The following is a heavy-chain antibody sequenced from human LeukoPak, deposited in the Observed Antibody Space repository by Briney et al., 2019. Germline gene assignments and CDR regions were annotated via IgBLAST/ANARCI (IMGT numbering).Heavy chain of an antibody. CDR3: TWMATISTKDS. V-gene: IGHV3-15*01. Sequence: GGSLRLSCVLSGLTFSDAWMSWVRQAPGKGLEWVGRIRNDRITDYAAPVQGRFSISRDNSKNTFYLQMNSLRTEDTGMYFCTWMATISTKDSWGKGTRATASS. CDR2: IRNDRIT. CDR1: GLTFSDAW. J-gene: IGHJ5*02. D-gene: IGHD5-12*01.